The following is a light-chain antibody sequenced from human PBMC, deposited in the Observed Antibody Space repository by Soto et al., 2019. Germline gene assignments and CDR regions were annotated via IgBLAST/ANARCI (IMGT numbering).Light chain of an antibody. J-gene: IGKJ1*01. CDR1: QSISSY. CDR3: QNYNSYSEA. V-gene: IGKV1-5*03. Sequence: DIQMTQSPSSLSASVGDRVTITCRASQSISSYLNWYQQKPGKAPKLLIYAASTLQSGVPSRFSGSGSGTDFTLTISSLQPDDFATYYCQNYNSYSEACGQGNKGDIK. CDR2: AAS.